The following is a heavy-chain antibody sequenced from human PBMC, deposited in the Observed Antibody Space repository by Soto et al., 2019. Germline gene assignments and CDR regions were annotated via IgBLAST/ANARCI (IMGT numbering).Heavy chain of an antibody. CDR2: IRGSGGST. J-gene: IGHJ4*02. D-gene: IGHD7-27*01. V-gene: IGHV3-23*01. Sequence: GGSLRLSCAASGFTFSVYAMSWVRQAPGKGLEWVSAIRGSGGSTFYADSVKGRFTISRDNSENTLYLQMNSLRAEDTAVYYCAREILGRYFDSWGQGTLVTVSS. CDR3: AREILGRYFDS. CDR1: GFTFSVYA.